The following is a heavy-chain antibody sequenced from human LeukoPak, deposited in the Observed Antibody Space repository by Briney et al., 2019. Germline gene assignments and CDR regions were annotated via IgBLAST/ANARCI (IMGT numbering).Heavy chain of an antibody. D-gene: IGHD1-26*01. V-gene: IGHV3-74*01. CDR2: INAEATNT. J-gene: IGHJ6*02. CDR1: GFTFSSHW. Sequence: GGSLRLSCAASGFTFSSHWMHWVRQAPGEGLVWVSRINAEATNTIYADSVEGRFTISRDNAKNTLYLQMNSLRAEDTAVYYCARDREVGATYYYYGMDVWGQGTTVIVSS. CDR3: ARDREVGATYYYYGMDV.